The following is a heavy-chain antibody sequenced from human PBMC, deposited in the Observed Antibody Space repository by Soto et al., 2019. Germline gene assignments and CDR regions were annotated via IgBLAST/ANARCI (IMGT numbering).Heavy chain of an antibody. V-gene: IGHV3-23*01. D-gene: IGHD4-17*01. CDR3: AGHGGYSY. J-gene: IGHJ4*02. Sequence: EVQLSESGGGLVQPGGSLRLSCAATGFTLRTNGMSWVRQAPGKGLEWVSSFSGSGDDTWYAASLKGRFTISRDNSKNTLYLQMYSLRAEDTALYYCAGHGGYSYLGQGTLVTVSS. CDR1: GFTLRTNG. CDR2: FSGSGDDT.